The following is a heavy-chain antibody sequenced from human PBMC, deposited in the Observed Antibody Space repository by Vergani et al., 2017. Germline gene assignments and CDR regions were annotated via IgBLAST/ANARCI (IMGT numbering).Heavy chain of an antibody. CDR1: GFTFSSYA. Sequence: EVQLLESGGGLVQPGGSLRLSCAASGFTFSSYAMSWVRQAPGKGLEWVSAISGSGGSKYYADSVKGRFTISRDNSKNTLYLQMNSLRAEDTAVYYCAAWVAGTDAFDIWGQATMVTVSS. CDR2: ISGSGGSK. V-gene: IGHV3-23*01. CDR3: AAWVAGTDAFDI. J-gene: IGHJ3*02. D-gene: IGHD6-19*01.